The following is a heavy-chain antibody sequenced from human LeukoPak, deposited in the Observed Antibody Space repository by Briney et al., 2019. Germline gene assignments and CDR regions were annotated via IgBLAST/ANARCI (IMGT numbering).Heavy chain of an antibody. CDR2: IYHSGST. CDR1: GGSISSSSYY. V-gene: IGHV4-39*07. D-gene: IGHD3-22*01. CDR3: ARDAGSGYPDQALDY. J-gene: IGHJ4*02. Sequence: SETLSLTCTVSGGSISSSSYYWGWIRQPPGKGLEWIGSIYHSGSTYYNPSLKSRVTISVDTSKNQFSLKLSSVTAADTAVYYCARDAGSGYPDQALDYWGRGTLVTVSS.